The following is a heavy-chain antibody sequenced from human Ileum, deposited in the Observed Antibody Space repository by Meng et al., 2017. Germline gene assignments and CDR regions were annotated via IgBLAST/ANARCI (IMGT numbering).Heavy chain of an antibody. Sequence: QVQVQEAGPGLVGPSETLPLICAVSGGSVSSSGYQWGWIRQPPGKGLEWIGYASTNYNPSLKSRVTISVDTSKNQFSLKLTSVTAADTAVYYCARDHWGSLDYWGQGVLVTVSS. CDR3: ARDHWGSLDY. D-gene: IGHD7-27*01. J-gene: IGHJ4*02. CDR1: GGSVSSSGYQ. CDR2: AST. V-gene: IGHV4-61*08.